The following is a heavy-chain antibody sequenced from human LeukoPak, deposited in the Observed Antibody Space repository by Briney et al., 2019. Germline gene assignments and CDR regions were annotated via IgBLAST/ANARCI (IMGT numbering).Heavy chain of an antibody. Sequence: GGSLRLSCAASGFTFSSYSMNWVRQAPGKGLEWVSSISSSSSYIYYADSVKGRFTTSRDNAKNSLHLQMNNLRDEDTAVYYCARHERYSSVWPGYCFDIWGQGTMVTVSS. CDR1: GFTFSSYS. J-gene: IGHJ3*02. CDR2: ISSSSSYI. D-gene: IGHD6-19*01. CDR3: ARHERYSSVWPGYCFDI. V-gene: IGHV3-21*01.